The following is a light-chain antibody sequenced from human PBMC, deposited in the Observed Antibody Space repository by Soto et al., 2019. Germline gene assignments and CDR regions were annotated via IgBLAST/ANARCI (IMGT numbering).Light chain of an antibody. CDR1: QSLVYSDGNAY. CDR3: MQGTHWPPYT. CDR2: KVS. Sequence: DVVMTQSPLSLPVTLGQPASISCRSSQSLVYSDGNAYWNWFHQRPGQSPRRLIYKVSYRDSGVRDRFSGSGSGTDFTLKISRVEAEDVGVYYCMQGTHWPPYTFGQGTKLEIK. V-gene: IGKV2-30*01. J-gene: IGKJ2*01.